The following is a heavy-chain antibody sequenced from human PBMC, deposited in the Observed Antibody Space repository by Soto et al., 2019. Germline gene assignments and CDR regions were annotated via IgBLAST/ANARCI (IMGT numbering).Heavy chain of an antibody. V-gene: IGHV3-23*01. CDR3: AKDRGIIVKAGDAFDV. D-gene: IGHD3-16*02. CDR1: GFTLSMSA. Sequence: EVQLMESGGGLVQPGGSLRLSCASSGFTLSMSAVNWVRQAPGKGLEWVSYISDSGDRTYYADSGKGRFTISRDRSKNTVSLQMDSLRAEDTAVYYCAKDRGIIVKAGDAFDVWGQGTKVPVSS. CDR2: ISDSGDRT. J-gene: IGHJ3*01.